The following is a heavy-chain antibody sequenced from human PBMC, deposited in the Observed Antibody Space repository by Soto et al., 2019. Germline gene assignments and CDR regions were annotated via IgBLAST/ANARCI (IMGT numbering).Heavy chain of an antibody. J-gene: IGHJ6*04. CDR1: GFTFSSYG. Sequence: GSLRLSCAASGFTFSSYGMHWVRQAPGKGLEWVAVISYDGSNKYCADSVKGRFTISRDNSKNTLYLQMNSLRAEDTAVYYCAKDSWNYDDYYYGMDVWGKGTTVTVSS. D-gene: IGHD1-7*01. CDR2: ISYDGSNK. V-gene: IGHV3-30*18. CDR3: AKDSWNYDDYYYGMDV.